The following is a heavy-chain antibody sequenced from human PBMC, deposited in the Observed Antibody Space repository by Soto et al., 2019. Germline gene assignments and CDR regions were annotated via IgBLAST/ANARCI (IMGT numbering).Heavy chain of an antibody. Sequence: ASVKVSCKASGYTFTGYYMHWVRQAPGQGLEWMGWINPNSGGTNYAQKFQGRVTMTRDTSISTAYMELSRLRSDDTAVYYCASDLVGYYAILPAHSGTPSNWCDPWGQGTLVTVSS. V-gene: IGHV1-2*02. CDR3: ASDLVGYYAILPAHSGTPSNWCDP. D-gene: IGHD3-9*01. J-gene: IGHJ5*02. CDR1: GYTFTGYY. CDR2: INPNSGGT.